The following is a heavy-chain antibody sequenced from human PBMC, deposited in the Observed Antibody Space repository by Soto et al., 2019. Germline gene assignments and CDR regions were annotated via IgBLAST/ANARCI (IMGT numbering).Heavy chain of an antibody. Sequence: GGPLRLSCAASGFPFSNAWMSWVRHAPGQGLQWVGRIKSKTDGGTKDYAAPVKGRFTISRDDSKNTLYLPMNSLKTEDTAVYYRTTRGYCTNGVCRDYWGQGTLVTVSS. V-gene: IGHV3-15*01. CDR3: TTRGYCTNGVCRDY. D-gene: IGHD2-8*01. J-gene: IGHJ4*02. CDR1: GFPFSNAW. CDR2: IKSKTDGGTK.